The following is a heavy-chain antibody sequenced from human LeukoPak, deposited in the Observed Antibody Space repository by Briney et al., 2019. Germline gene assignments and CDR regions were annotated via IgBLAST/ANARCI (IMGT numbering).Heavy chain of an antibody. J-gene: IGHJ6*03. CDR3: ARAGYCSGGSCYPYYYYYYMDV. D-gene: IGHD2-15*01. CDR1: GVSVASGSYY. CDR2: ISTSGNT. Sequence: SETLSLTCTVSGVSVASGSYYWTWIRQPAGKGLEWIGRISTSGNTNYNPSLRGRATMSLDTSKTQVSLKLRSVSAADTAVYYCARAGYCSGGSCYPYYYYYYMDVWGKGTTVTVSS. V-gene: IGHV4-61*02.